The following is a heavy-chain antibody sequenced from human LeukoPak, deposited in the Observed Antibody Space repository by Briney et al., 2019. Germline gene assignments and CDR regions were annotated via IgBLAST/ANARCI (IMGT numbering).Heavy chain of an antibody. Sequence: PGGSLRLSCAASGFAFSSYEMNWVRQAPGKGLEWVSSISGSNIYINYADSVKGRFTISSDNARDSVFLQMNSLRAEDTAVYYCARALYDSSGYCFDYWGQGTLVTVSS. CDR1: GFAFSSYE. CDR3: ARALYDSSGYCFDY. J-gene: IGHJ4*02. D-gene: IGHD3-22*01. CDR2: ISGSNIYI. V-gene: IGHV3-21*06.